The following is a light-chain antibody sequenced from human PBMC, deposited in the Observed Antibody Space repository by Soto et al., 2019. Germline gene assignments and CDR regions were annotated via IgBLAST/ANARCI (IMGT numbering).Light chain of an antibody. CDR3: SSYASSSTVV. CDR1: SSDVGRYDR. CDR2: AVS. Sequence: QSALTQPPSVSGSPGQSVTISCTGTSSDVGRYDRVSWYQQPPGTAPKLMIYAVSNRPSGVPDRFSGSKSGNTASLTISGLQAEDEANYYCSSYASSSTVVFGGGTKLTVL. V-gene: IGLV2-18*02. J-gene: IGLJ2*01.